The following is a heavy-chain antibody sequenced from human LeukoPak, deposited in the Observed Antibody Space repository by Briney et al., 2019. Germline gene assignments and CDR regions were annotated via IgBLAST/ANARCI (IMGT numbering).Heavy chain of an antibody. Sequence: PGASLRLSCAASGFTLSSYAMRWVRQAPGKGLEWVSGVSGVGDSTYYADSVKGRCTISRDYSKNTLYVQMNHLRAEDTAVYCCAKARGFCSGGSCYNPFDPWGQGTLVTVCS. CDR3: AKARGFCSGGSCYNPFDP. J-gene: IGHJ5*02. CDR1: GFTLSSYA. D-gene: IGHD2-15*01. V-gene: IGHV3-23*01. CDR2: VSGVGDST.